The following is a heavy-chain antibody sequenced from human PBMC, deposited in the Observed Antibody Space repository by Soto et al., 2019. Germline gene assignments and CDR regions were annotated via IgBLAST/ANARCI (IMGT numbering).Heavy chain of an antibody. CDR1: GFTFSSYG. D-gene: IGHD2-15*01. V-gene: IGHV3-33*01. CDR2: IWYDGSNK. Sequence: QVQLVESGGGVVQPGRSLRLSCAASGFTFSSYGMHWVRQAPGKGLEWVAVIWYDGSNKYYADSVKGRFTISRDNSKNTLDLQMNSLRAEDTAVYYCARGVGLRWGLGYCSGGSCYSNAFDIWGQGTMVTVSS. J-gene: IGHJ3*02. CDR3: ARGVGLRWGLGYCSGGSCYSNAFDI.